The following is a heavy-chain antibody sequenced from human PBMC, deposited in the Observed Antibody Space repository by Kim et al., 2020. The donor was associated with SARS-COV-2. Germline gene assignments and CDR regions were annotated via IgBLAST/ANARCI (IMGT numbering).Heavy chain of an antibody. CDR1: GFTFSSFG. CDR2: IWYDGSNK. J-gene: IGHJ4*02. CDR3: ARRHSGGWYSNDY. D-gene: IGHD6-19*01. V-gene: IGHV3-33*01. Sequence: GGSLRLXXAXSGFTFSSFGMHWVRQAPGKGLEWVAVIWYDGSNKYYADSVKGRFTISRDNSKNTLYLQMNSLRAEDTAVYYCARRHSGGWYSNDYWGQGTLVTVSS.